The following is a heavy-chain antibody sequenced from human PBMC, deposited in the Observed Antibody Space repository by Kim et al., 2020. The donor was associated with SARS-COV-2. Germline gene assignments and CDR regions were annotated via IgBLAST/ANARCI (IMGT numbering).Heavy chain of an antibody. Sequence: SETLSLTCAVYGGSFSGYYWSWIRQPPGKGLEWIGEISHRGNTNYNPSLKSRVTISVDTSKNQFSLKLSSVTAADTAVYYCAIDFAYGGFFDYWGQGTL. V-gene: IGHV4-34*01. CDR3: AIDFAYGGFFDY. CDR1: GGSFSGYY. J-gene: IGHJ4*02. D-gene: IGHD4-17*01. CDR2: ISHRGNT.